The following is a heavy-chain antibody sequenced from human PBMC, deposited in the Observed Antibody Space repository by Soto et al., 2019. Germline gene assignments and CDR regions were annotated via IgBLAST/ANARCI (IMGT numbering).Heavy chain of an antibody. CDR2: SSGSGDSA. V-gene: IGHV3-23*01. J-gene: IGHJ4*02. Sequence: EVQLLESGGGLVQPGGSLRLSCAASGFTFSSFAMRWVRQAPGKGLEWVSSSSGSGDSAYYADSVKGRFTISRDNSKNTLYLQMNSLRAEDTAVYYCARRGSGNDYDYCGQGTLVTVSS. CDR1: GFTFSSFA. D-gene: IGHD1-26*01. CDR3: ARRGSGNDYDY.